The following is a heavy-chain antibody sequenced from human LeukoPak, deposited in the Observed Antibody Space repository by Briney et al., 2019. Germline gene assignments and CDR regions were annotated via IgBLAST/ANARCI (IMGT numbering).Heavy chain of an antibody. CDR3: ASGVVGAIYYYYYMDV. V-gene: IGHV1-69*06. Sequence: SVKVSCKASGGTFSSYAISWVRQAPGQGLEWMGGIIPTFGTANYAQKFQGRVTITADKSTSTAYMELSSLRSEDTAVYYCASGVVGAIYYYYYMDVWGKGTTVTVSS. J-gene: IGHJ6*03. D-gene: IGHD1-26*01. CDR2: IIPTFGTA. CDR1: GGTFSSYA.